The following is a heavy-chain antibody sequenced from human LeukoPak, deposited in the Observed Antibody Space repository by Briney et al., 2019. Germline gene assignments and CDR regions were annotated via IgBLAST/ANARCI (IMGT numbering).Heavy chain of an antibody. V-gene: IGHV3-21*01. J-gene: IGHJ6*03. CDR1: GFTFSSYS. CDR2: ISSSSSYI. CDR3: ARDGMGSGSNYYMDV. Sequence: GGSLRLSCAASGFTFSSYSMNWVRQAPGKGLEWVSSISSSSSYIYYADSVKGRFTISRDNAKNSLYMQMNSLRAEDTAVYYCARDGMGSGSNYYMDVWGKGTTVTISS. D-gene: IGHD3-10*01.